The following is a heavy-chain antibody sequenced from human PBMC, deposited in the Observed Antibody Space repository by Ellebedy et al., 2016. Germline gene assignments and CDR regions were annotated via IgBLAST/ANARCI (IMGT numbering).Heavy chain of an antibody. D-gene: IGHD2-15*01. V-gene: IGHV4-34*01. CDR3: ARGQGSY. CDR2: INHSGST. J-gene: IGHJ4*02. CDR1: GGSSSGYY. Sequence: SETLSLTCAVYGGSSSGYYWSWIRQPPGKGLEWIGEINHSGSTNYNPSLKSRVTISVDTSKNQFSLKLSSVTAADTAVYYCARGQGSYWGQGTLVTVSS.